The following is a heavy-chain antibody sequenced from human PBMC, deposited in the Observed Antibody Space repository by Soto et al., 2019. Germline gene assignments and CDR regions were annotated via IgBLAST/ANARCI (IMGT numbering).Heavy chain of an antibody. V-gene: IGHV5-51*01. CDR3: ARQTALEPVDY. Sequence: GESLKICCQVSGYNFVTQWIGWVRQKPGEGLGWMGIIYPGNSETAYSPPFRGQVTISXXXXXXTXYXQXSXLKAXDTAIYYCARQTALEPVDYWGQGTLDTVSS. CDR2: IYPGNSET. J-gene: IGHJ4*02. CDR1: GYNFVTQW.